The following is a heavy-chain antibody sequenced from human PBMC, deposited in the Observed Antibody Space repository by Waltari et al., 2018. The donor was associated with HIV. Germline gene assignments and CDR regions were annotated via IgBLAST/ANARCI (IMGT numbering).Heavy chain of an antibody. CDR1: GGSISSYY. J-gene: IGHJ5*02. CDR3: ARDLLDTAMVTGNWFDP. CDR2: IYTSGRT. Sequence: QVQLQESGPGLVKPSETLSLTCTVSGGSISSYYWSWIRQPAGKGLEWIGRIYTSGRTNYNPSLKSRVTMSVDTSKNQFSLKLSSVTAADTAVYYCARDLLDTAMVTGNWFDPWGQGTLVTVSS. V-gene: IGHV4-4*07. D-gene: IGHD5-18*01.